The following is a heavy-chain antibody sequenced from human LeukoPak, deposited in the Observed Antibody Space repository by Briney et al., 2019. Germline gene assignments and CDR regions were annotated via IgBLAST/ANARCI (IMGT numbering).Heavy chain of an antibody. CDR3: ARGPNSNWSGLDF. D-gene: IGHD6-6*01. Sequence: GGSLRLSCTASGFSFSGHWMHWDRQLPGKGLVWVSRISPTGSTSGYADSVRGRFTVSRDNAKNTLYLQVNNLRAEDTAVYYCARGPNSNWSGLDFWGQGTLLTVSS. V-gene: IGHV3-74*01. CDR1: GFSFSGHW. CDR2: ISPTGSTS. J-gene: IGHJ4*02.